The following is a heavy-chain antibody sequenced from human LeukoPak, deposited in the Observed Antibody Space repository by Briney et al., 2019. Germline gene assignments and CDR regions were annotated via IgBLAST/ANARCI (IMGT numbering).Heavy chain of an antibody. CDR1: GFTFSSYW. J-gene: IGHJ4*02. CDR2: IKLDVSET. V-gene: IGHV3-7*01. Sequence: PGGSLRLSCAASGFTFSSYWMTWVRQAPGKGLEWVANIKLDVSETYYVDSVRGRFTISRDNTKNSLYLQMDSLRAEDTAVYYCARDRYSSSSDWGQGTLVTVSS. CDR3: ARDRYSSSSD. D-gene: IGHD6-6*01.